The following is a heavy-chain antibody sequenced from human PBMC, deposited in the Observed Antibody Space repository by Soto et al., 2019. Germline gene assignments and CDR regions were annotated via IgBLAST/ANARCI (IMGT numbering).Heavy chain of an antibody. D-gene: IGHD6-19*01. CDR1: GGTFSSYA. CDR2: IIPIFGTA. Sequence: QVQLVQSGAEVKKPGSSVKVSCKASGGTFSSYAISWVRQAPGQGLGWMGGIIPIFGTANYAQKFQGRVTITADKSTSTAYMELSSLRSEDTAVYYCASRPRDSSGWPTPFDYWGQGTLVTVSS. CDR3: ASRPRDSSGWPTPFDY. V-gene: IGHV1-69*06. J-gene: IGHJ4*02.